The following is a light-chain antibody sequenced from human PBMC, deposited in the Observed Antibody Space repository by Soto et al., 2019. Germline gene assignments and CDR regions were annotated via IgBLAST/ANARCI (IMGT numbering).Light chain of an antibody. V-gene: IGKV3-20*01. J-gene: IGKJ1*01. CDR3: QQYGSSET. CDR1: QSVSSGY. CDR2: GAS. Sequence: EIVLTQSPGTLSLSPGERATLSCRASQSVSSGYLAWYQQKPGQAPRLPIYGASSRATGIPDRFSGSGSGTDFTLTISRLEPEDFAVYYCQQYGSSETFGQGTKVDIK.